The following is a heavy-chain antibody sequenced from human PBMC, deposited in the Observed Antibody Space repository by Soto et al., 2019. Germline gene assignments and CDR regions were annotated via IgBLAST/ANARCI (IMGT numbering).Heavy chain of an antibody. Sequence: SETLSLTCSVSGGSISGFDGTWIRQPPGKGLEWIGYVYYSGSTNYNPSLKSRVTISVDTSKNQFSLKLSSVTAADTAVYYCARPHGGSSGWDNWFDPWGQGTLVTVS. CDR2: VYYSGST. CDR1: GGSISGFD. D-gene: IGHD6-25*01. V-gene: IGHV4-59*01. CDR3: ARPHGGSSGWDNWFDP. J-gene: IGHJ5*02.